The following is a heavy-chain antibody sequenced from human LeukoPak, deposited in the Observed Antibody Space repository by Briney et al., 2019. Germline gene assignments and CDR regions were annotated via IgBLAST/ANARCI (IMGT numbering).Heavy chain of an antibody. D-gene: IGHD4-17*01. CDR2: ISSSGGTV. V-gene: IGHV3-48*03. CDR1: GFTFSHYE. Sequence: GGSLRLSCAASGFTFSHYEMNWVSQAPGKGLEWVSYISSSGGTVYYADSVKGRFTISRDNAKNSLYLQMNSLRAEDTAVYYCARKYGDYAWLDYWGQGTLVTVSS. CDR3: ARKYGDYAWLDY. J-gene: IGHJ4*02.